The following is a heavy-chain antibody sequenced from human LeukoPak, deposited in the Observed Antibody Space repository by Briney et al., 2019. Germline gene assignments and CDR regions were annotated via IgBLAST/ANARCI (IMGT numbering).Heavy chain of an antibody. Sequence: PSETLSLTCAVDGGSFSGYYWSWIRQPPGKGLEWIGEINHSGSTNYNPSLKSRVTISVDTSKNQFSLKLSSVTAADTAVYYCACMRSVGGYSYGLVYYWGQGTLVTVSS. CDR1: GGSFSGYY. J-gene: IGHJ4*02. V-gene: IGHV4-34*01. D-gene: IGHD5-18*01. CDR3: ACMRSVGGYSYGLVYY. CDR2: INHSGST.